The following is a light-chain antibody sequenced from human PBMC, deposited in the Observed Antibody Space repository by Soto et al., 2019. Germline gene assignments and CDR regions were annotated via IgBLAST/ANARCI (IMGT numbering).Light chain of an antibody. CDR1: TSNIGAGYD. CDR3: SSYAGRNNYV. J-gene: IGLJ1*01. CDR2: DNT. Sequence: QSVLMQPPSVSGAPGQRVTISCTGSTSNIGAGYDVHWYQQLPGTAPKLLIYDNTYRPSGVPDRFSGSKSGNTASLTVSGLQADDEADYFCSSYAGRNNYVFGTGTKVTVL. V-gene: IGLV1-40*01.